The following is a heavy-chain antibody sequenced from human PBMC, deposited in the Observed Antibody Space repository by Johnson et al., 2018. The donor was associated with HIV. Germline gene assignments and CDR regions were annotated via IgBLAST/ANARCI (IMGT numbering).Heavy chain of an antibody. D-gene: IGHD3-22*01. Sequence: VQLVESGGGLVRPGGSLRLSCAASGFAVSSNYMNWVRQTPGKGLEWVSILYSAGSAYYADSVKGRFTILRDNSKNKTYLQMNSLRPEDTAVYYCARAPPYYGGYSVSDAFDIWGQGTMVTVSS. CDR1: GFAVSSNY. V-gene: IGHV3-66*02. CDR2: LYSAGSA. J-gene: IGHJ3*02. CDR3: ARAPPYYGGYSVSDAFDI.